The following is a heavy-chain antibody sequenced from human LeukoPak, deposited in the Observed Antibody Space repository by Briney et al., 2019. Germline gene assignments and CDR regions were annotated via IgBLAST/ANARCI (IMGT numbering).Heavy chain of an antibody. Sequence: GGSLRLSCAASGFTFSDYYMSWIRQAPGEGLEWVSLISGSGGRTYYADPVKGRFTISRDNSKNTLYLQMNSLRAEDTAVYYCAKVPSISTPQSWGQGTLVTVSS. J-gene: IGHJ5*02. CDR3: AKVPSISTPQS. CDR1: GFTFSDYY. CDR2: ISGSGGRT. D-gene: IGHD2-21*01. V-gene: IGHV3-23*01.